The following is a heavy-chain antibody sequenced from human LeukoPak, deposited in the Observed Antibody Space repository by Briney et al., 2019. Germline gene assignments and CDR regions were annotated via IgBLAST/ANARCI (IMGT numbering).Heavy chain of an antibody. CDR3: AKDGDYYVWGSYRYTPFDY. D-gene: IGHD3-16*02. CDR2: VSGSGGST. J-gene: IGHJ4*02. Sequence: PGGSLRLSCAASGFSFGNHAMIWVRQAAGKGLEWVSVVSGSGGSTYYADSVKGRFTISRDNSKNTLYLQMNSLRAEDTAVYYCAKDGDYYVWGSYRYTPFDYWGQGTLVTVSS. CDR1: GFSFGNHA. V-gene: IGHV3-23*01.